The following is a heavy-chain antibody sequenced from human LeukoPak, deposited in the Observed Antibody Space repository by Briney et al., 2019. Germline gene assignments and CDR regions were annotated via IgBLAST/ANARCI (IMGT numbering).Heavy chain of an antibody. Sequence: GGSLRLSCAASGFTFSSYSMNWVRQAPGKGLEWVSSISSSSSYIYYADSVKGRFTISRDNAKTSLYLQMNSLRAEDTAVYYCAYGSGSFPFDYWGQGTLVTVSS. CDR1: GFTFSSYS. D-gene: IGHD3-10*01. J-gene: IGHJ4*02. CDR3: AYGSGSFPFDY. CDR2: ISSSSSYI. V-gene: IGHV3-21*01.